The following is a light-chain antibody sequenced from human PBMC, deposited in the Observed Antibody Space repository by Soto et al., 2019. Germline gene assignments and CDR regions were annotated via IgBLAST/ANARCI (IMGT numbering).Light chain of an antibody. CDR2: DAS. CDR3: QQRKNWPPT. CDR1: QSVNIF. V-gene: IGKV3-11*01. Sequence: EIVLTQSPATLSLSPGERATLSCRASQSVNIFLAWYPQKPGQAPRLLIYDASKRATGIPARFSGSGSGTDVTLTISSLEPEDFAVYYCQQRKNWPPTFGGGTKVEIK. J-gene: IGKJ4*01.